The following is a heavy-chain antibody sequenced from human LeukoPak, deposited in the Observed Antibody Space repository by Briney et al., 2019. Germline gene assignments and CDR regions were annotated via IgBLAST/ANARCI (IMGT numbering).Heavy chain of an antibody. V-gene: IGHV3-30*02. CDR1: GFTFSSYG. CDR3: AKDPVEYCTSTTWRYFDC. CDR2: IWFDGSRN. D-gene: IGHD2-2*01. Sequence: GGSLRLSCAASGFTFSSYGMYWVRQAPGKGLDWVAYIWFDGSRNYYADSVKGQFTISRDNSKNTLYLQMNSLRAEDTAVYYCAKDPVEYCTSTTWRYFDCWGQGTLVTVAS. J-gene: IGHJ4*02.